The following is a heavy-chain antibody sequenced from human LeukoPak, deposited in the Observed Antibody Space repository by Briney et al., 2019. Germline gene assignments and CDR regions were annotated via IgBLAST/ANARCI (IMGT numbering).Heavy chain of an antibody. CDR1: GFTVSSHS. CDR3: ARVRKDIQSMVRGQNYYYYYMDV. Sequence: TGGSLRLSWAASGFTVSSHSMNWARQAPGEGREWVSSISRRSSYIYYADSAKGRFTSSRDNAKNSLYLQMNSLRVEDTAVYHCARVRKDIQSMVRGQNYYYYYMDVWGKGTTVTISS. J-gene: IGHJ6*03. D-gene: IGHD3-10*01. V-gene: IGHV3-21*01. CDR2: ISRRSSYI.